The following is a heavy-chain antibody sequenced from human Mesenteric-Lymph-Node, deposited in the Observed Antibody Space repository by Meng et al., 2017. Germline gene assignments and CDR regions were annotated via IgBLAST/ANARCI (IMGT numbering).Heavy chain of an antibody. Sequence: GESLKISCAASGFTFSSYAMHWVRQAPGKGLEWVAVISYDGSNKYYADSVKGRFTISRDNSKNTLYLQMNSLRAEDTAVYYCAKRSGYSYGSNYYYGMDVWGQGTTVTVSS. V-gene: IGHV3-30*04. CDR2: ISYDGSNK. CDR1: GFTFSSYA. D-gene: IGHD5-18*01. CDR3: AKRSGYSYGSNYYYGMDV. J-gene: IGHJ6*02.